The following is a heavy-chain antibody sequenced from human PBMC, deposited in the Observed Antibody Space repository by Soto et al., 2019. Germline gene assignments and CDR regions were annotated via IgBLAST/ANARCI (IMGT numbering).Heavy chain of an antibody. CDR2: IYYGGST. V-gene: IGHV4-30-4*01. J-gene: IGHJ5*02. CDR1: GGSINSGDYY. D-gene: IGHD4-17*01. Sequence: QVQLQESGPGLVKPSQTLSLTCTVSGGSINSGDYYWSWIRQPPGKGLEWIGYIYYGGSTYYNPSLKSRVRLSADTSKNQFSLKLSSVTAADTAVYYCARAKGLVTVTTSWFDPWGQGTLVTVSS. CDR3: ARAKGLVTVTTSWFDP.